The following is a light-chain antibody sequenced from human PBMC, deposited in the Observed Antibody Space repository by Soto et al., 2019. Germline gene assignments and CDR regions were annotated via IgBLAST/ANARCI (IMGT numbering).Light chain of an antibody. CDR1: QSVSSN. J-gene: IGKJ1*01. CDR3: QQYRNWPPWT. CDR2: GAS. V-gene: IGKV3-15*01. Sequence: EIVMTQSPATLSVSPVERATLSCRASQSVSSNLAWYQQKPGQAPRLLIYGASTRATGVPARFSGTRSGTEFTLTISGLQSEDFAVYYCQQYRNWPPWTFGPGTKVDIK.